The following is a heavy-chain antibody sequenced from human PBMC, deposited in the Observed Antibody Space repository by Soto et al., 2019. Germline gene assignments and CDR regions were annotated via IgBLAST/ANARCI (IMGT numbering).Heavy chain of an antibody. V-gene: IGHV3-11*01. CDR3: AREGITIFGVVIQPNDAFDI. CDR1: GFTFSDYY. Sequence: PGVSLRLSCAASGFTFSDYYMSWIRQAQGKGLEWVSYISSSGSTIYYADSVKGRFTISRDNAKNSLYLQMNSLRAEDTAVYYCAREGITIFGVVIQPNDAFDIWGQGTMVTVSS. D-gene: IGHD3-3*01. CDR2: ISSSGSTI. J-gene: IGHJ3*02.